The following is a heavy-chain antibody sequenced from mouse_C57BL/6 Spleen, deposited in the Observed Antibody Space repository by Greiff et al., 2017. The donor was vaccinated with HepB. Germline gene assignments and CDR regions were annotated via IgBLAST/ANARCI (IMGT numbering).Heavy chain of an antibody. V-gene: IGHV14-4*01. J-gene: IGHJ4*01. D-gene: IGHD1-1*01. CDR2: IDPENGDT. Sequence: EVQLQQSGAELVRPGASVKLSCTASGFNIKDDYMHWVKQRPEQGLEWIGWIDPENGDTEYASKFQGKATITADTSSNTAYLQLSSLTSEDTAVYYCTSTVVENAMDYWGQGTSVTVSS. CDR3: TSTVVENAMDY. CDR1: GFNIKDDY.